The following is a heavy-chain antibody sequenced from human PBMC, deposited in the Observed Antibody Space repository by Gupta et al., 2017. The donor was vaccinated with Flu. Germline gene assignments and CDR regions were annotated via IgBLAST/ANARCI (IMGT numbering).Heavy chain of an antibody. CDR2: ISGSGGST. D-gene: IGHD3-22*01. CDR3: AKDIVGRSSGYYLADY. J-gene: IGHJ4*02. CDR1: GFTSSSYA. V-gene: IGHV3-23*01. Sequence: EVQLLESGGGLVQPGGSLRLSCAASGFTSSSYAMSWVLQAPGKGLEWVSAISGSGGSTYYADSVKGRFTISRDNSKNTLYLQMNSLRAEDTAVYYCAKDIVGRSSGYYLADYWGQGTLVTVSS.